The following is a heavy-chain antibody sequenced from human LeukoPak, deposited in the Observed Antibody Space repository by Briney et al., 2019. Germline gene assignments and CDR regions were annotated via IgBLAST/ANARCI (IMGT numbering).Heavy chain of an antibody. D-gene: IGHD3-10*01. CDR1: GGSISSSSYD. V-gene: IGHV4-39*01. CDR3: AITIWFGELLPTTFDY. CDR2: IDYSGST. Sequence: SETLSLTCTVSGGSISSSSYDWGWIRQPPGKGLEWIGSIDYSGSTYYNPSLKSRVTISVDTSKNQFPLKLSSVTAADTAVYYCAITIWFGELLPTTFDYWGQGTLVTVSS. J-gene: IGHJ4*02.